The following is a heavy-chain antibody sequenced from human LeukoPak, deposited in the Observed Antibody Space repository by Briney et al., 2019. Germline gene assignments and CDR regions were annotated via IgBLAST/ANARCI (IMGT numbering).Heavy chain of an antibody. V-gene: IGHV1-3*03. CDR2: ITTGKGET. J-gene: IGHJ4*02. Sequence: ASVKVSCKASGYTFTDYALHWVRQAPGQSLEWMGWITTGKGETRYSQEFQRRITFTRDTSASTVYMDLSDLRSEDTAVYYCARGGKQWRGGNYFDSWGQGTLVAVSS. D-gene: IGHD6-19*01. CDR3: ARGGKQWRGGNYFDS. CDR1: GYTFTDYA.